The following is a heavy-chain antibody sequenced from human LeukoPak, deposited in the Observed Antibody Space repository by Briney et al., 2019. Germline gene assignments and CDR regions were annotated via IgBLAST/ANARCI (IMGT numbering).Heavy chain of an antibody. Sequence: PGGSLRLSCAASGFIFSNYGMHWVRQAPGKGLEWVAFIPYDAVNKYYADSVKGRFTISRDNSKNTLYLQMNSLRAEDTAVYYCAKSRFGIVGATAFDYWGQGTLVTVSS. D-gene: IGHD1-26*01. J-gene: IGHJ4*02. CDR3: AKSRFGIVGATAFDY. CDR2: IPYDAVNK. V-gene: IGHV3-30*02. CDR1: GFIFSNYG.